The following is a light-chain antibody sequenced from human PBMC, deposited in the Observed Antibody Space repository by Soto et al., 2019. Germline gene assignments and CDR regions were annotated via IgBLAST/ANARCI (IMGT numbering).Light chain of an antibody. CDR1: NIGSKS. V-gene: IGLV3-21*04. CDR2: YDS. Sequence: SYELTQPPSVSVAPGKTARITCGGNNIGSKSVHWYQQKPGQAPVLVIYYDSDRPSGIPERFSGSNSGNTATLTISRVEAGDEAYYYCQVWDSSRPVVFGGGTKLTVL. CDR3: QVWDSSRPVV. J-gene: IGLJ2*01.